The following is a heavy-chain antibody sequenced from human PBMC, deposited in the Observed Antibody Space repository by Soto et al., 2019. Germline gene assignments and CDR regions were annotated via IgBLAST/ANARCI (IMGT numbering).Heavy chain of an antibody. CDR1: GGTFSSYA. J-gene: IGHJ3*02. V-gene: IGHV1-69*13. Sequence: SVKVSCKASGGTFSSYAISWVRQAPGQGLEWMGGIIPIFGTANYAQKFQGRVTITADESTSTAYMEPSSLRSEDTAVYYCASLTRGQWFGGKHDAFDIWGQWTMVTVSS. CDR3: ASLTRGQWFGGKHDAFDI. CDR2: IIPIFGTA. D-gene: IGHD3-10*01.